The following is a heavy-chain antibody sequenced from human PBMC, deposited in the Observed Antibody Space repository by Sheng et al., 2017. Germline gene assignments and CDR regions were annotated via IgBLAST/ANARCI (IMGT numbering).Heavy chain of an antibody. CDR2: IRYDGSNK. CDR1: GFTFSSYG. D-gene: IGHD3-3*01. V-gene: IGHV3-30*02. Sequence: QVQLVESGGGVVQPGGSLRLSCAASGFTFSSYGMHWVRQAPGKGLEWVAFIRYDGSNKYYADSVKGRFTISRDNSKNTLYLQMNSLRAEDTAVYYCAKDGRAYYDFWSGYHDAFDIWGQGTMVTVSS. J-gene: IGHJ3*02. CDR3: AKDGRAYYDFWSGYHDAFDI.